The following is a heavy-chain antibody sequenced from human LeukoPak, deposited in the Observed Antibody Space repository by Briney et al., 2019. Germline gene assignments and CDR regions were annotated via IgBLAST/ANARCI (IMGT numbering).Heavy chain of an antibody. V-gene: IGHV4-39*01. CDR3: ARHGQDYYYYMDV. CDR1: GGSISSSSYY. CDR2: IYYSGST. Sequence: PSETLSLTCTVSGGSISSSSYYWGWIRQPPGKGLEWIGSIYYSGSTYYNPSLKSRVTISVDTSKNQFSLKLSSVTAADTAVYYCARHGQDYYYYMDVWGKGTTVTVSS. J-gene: IGHJ6*03.